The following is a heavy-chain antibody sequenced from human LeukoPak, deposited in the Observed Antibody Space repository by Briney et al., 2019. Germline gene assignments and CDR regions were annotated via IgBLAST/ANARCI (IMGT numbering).Heavy chain of an antibody. V-gene: IGHV3-21*04. CDR2: ISSSSTYI. J-gene: IGHJ4*02. CDR1: GFTLSSYS. CDR3: ARDGISYGSYFDY. D-gene: IGHD5-18*01. Sequence: GGSLRLSCAASGFTLSSYSMNWVRQAPGKGLEWVSCISSSSTYIYYAHSVKGRFTISRDNAKNSLHLQMDSLRVEDTAVYYCARDGISYGSYFDYWGQGILVTVSS.